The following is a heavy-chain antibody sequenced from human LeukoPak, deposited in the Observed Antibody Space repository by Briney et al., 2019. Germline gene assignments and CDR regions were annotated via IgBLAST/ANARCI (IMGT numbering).Heavy chain of an antibody. V-gene: IGHV3-23*01. CDR2: ISGSGDTT. CDR1: GFTFTNYA. D-gene: IGHD2-2*01. J-gene: IGHJ4*02. Sequence: GGSLRLSCVASGFTFTNYAMSWVRLASGTGLEWVSTISGSGDTTYYADSVRGRFTVSRDNSKNTLYLQMNSLRAENTAVYYCARTPQKHCSSTTCYPDYWGQGTLVTVSS. CDR3: ARTPQKHCSSTTCYPDY.